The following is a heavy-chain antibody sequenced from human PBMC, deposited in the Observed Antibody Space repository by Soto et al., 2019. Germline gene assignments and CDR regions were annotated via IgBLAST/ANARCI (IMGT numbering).Heavy chain of an antibody. J-gene: IGHJ3*02. Sequence: PSETLSLTCTVSGYSITSGYYWGWIRQPPGKGLEWIGSIYHSGSTYYNPSLKSRVTISVDTSNNQFSLKLSSVTAADTAVYYCARDSYGGNCDFDIWGQGPMVTV. D-gene: IGHD2-15*01. CDR3: ARDSYGGNCDFDI. CDR2: IYHSGST. V-gene: IGHV4-38-2*02. CDR1: GYSITSGYY.